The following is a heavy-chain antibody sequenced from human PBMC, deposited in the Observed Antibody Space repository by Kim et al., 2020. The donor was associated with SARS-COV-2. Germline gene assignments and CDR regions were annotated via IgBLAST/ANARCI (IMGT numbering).Heavy chain of an antibody. Sequence: GGSLRLSCAASGFTFSSYAMSWVRQAPGKGLEWVSAISGSGGSTYYADSVKGRFTISRDNSKNTLYLQMNSLRAEDTAVYYCAKALAVAGSVAHGKDYYYGMDVWGQGTTVTVSS. CDR2: ISGSGGST. CDR3: AKALAVAGSVAHGKDYYYGMDV. J-gene: IGHJ6*02. V-gene: IGHV3-23*01. D-gene: IGHD6-19*01. CDR1: GFTFSSYA.